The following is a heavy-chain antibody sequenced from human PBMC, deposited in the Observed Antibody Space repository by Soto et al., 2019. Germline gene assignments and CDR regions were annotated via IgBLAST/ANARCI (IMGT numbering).Heavy chain of an antibody. D-gene: IGHD4-17*01. CDR2: IYYTGST. CDR1: GSSISPFY. CDR3: VRVGGYYGDYPNFDY. V-gene: IGHV4-59*01. Sequence: QVQLQESGPGLVKPSETLSLTCSVSGSSISPFYWSWIRQSPGKGLEWIGYIYYTGSTKYNPSLKSRVTISVETTKKQFSLRLRSVTAADTAIYYCVRVGGYYGDYPNFDYWGQGTLVTVSS. J-gene: IGHJ4*02.